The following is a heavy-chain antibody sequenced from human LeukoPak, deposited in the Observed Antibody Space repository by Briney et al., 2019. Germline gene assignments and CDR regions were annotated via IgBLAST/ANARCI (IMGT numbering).Heavy chain of an antibody. Sequence: SETLSLTCAVYGGSFSGYYWSWIRQPPGKGLEWIGEINHSGSTNYNPSLKSRVTISVDTSKNQFSLKLSSVTAADTAVYYCSREHESASDYWGQGILVTVSS. J-gene: IGHJ4*02. CDR1: GGSFSGYY. CDR2: INHSGST. V-gene: IGHV4-34*01. CDR3: SREHESASDY.